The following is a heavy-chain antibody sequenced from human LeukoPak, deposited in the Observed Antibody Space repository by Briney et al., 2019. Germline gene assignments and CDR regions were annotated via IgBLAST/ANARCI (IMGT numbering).Heavy chain of an antibody. D-gene: IGHD6-13*01. J-gene: IGHJ6*03. V-gene: IGHV1-69*05. CDR3: ARGRYRSSSWYSRYYYYYMDV. Sequence: ASVKVSCKASGGTFSRYAIGWVRQAPGQGLEWMGGIIPIFGTANYAQKFQGRVTITTDESTSTAYMELSSLRSEDTAVYYCARGRYRSSSWYSRYYYYYMDVWGKGTTVTVSS. CDR2: IIPIFGTA. CDR1: GGTFSRYA.